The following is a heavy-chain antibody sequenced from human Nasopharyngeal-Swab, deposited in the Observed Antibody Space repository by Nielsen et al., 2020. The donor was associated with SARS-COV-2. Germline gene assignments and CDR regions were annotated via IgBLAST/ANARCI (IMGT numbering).Heavy chain of an antibody. V-gene: IGHV1-69*04. CDR2: TIPILGLA. CDR3: ARDTPEDTTLVTACYYYMDV. CDR1: GGTFSNYA. D-gene: IGHD5-18*01. J-gene: IGHJ6*03. Sequence: SVKVSCKASGGTFSNYAISWVRQAPGQGLEWMGRTIPILGLANYAQKFLGRVTITADKSTNTAYMELSSLRSEDTAVYYCARDTPEDTTLVTACYYYMDVWGKGTTVTISS.